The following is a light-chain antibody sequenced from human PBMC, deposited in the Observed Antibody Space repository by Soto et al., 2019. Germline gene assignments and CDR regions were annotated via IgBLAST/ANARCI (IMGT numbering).Light chain of an antibody. Sequence: EIVLTQSPGTLSLSPGERATLSCRASQSVSSSYLAWYQQKPGQAPRLLIHGASSRATGIPDRFSGSGSQTDFTLTISRLEPEDFAVYYCQQYANSPLTFGGGTKV. CDR2: GAS. V-gene: IGKV3-20*01. CDR3: QQYANSPLT. J-gene: IGKJ4*01. CDR1: QSVSSSY.